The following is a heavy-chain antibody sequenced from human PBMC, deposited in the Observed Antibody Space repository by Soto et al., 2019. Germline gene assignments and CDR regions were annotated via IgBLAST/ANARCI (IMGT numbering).Heavy chain of an antibody. J-gene: IGHJ6*02. CDR3: AKAPSSKYYYGMDV. CDR1: GFTFSNYA. Sequence: GGSLRLSCAASGFTFSNYAMSWVRQAPGKGLEWVSTISSSGGSTYYADSVKGRFTISRDNSKNTLYLQMNSLRAEDTAVYYCAKAPSSKYYYGMDVWGQGTTVTVSS. V-gene: IGHV3-23*01. CDR2: ISSSGGST.